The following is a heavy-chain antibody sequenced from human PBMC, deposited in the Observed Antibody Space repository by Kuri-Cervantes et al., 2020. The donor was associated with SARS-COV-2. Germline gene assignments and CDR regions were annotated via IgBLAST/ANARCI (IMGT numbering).Heavy chain of an antibody. J-gene: IGHJ1*01. D-gene: IGHD1-1*01. CDR1: GFSVSVSY. Sequence: GESLKISCAASGFSVSVSYMTWVRQAPGKGLEWVASIYSDDNTYYADSVEGRFTISRHQNTLYLEMNSLRSDDTAVYYCARGWYSNYWNGFQYWGQGTLVTVSS. CDR3: ARGWYSNYWNGFQY. CDR2: IYSDDNT. V-gene: IGHV3-53*04.